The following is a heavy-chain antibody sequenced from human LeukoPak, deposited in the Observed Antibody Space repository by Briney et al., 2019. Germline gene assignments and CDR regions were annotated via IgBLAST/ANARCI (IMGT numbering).Heavy chain of an antibody. D-gene: IGHD3-9*01. V-gene: IGHV1-18*01. CDR3: ARDRGYFDWLTARIEFDY. Sequence: GASVKVSCKASGYTFTSYGISWVRRAPGQGLEWMGWISAYNGNTNYAQKLQGRVTMTTDTSTSTAYMELRSLRSDDTAVYYCARDRGYFDWLTARIEFDYWGQGTLVTVSS. CDR2: ISAYNGNT. CDR1: GYTFTSYG. J-gene: IGHJ4*02.